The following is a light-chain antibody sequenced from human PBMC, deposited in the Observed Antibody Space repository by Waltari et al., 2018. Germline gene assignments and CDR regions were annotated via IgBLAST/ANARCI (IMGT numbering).Light chain of an antibody. CDR3: GSWDTSLSAS. J-gene: IGLJ1*01. Sequence: QSVLTQPPSVSASPGQTVTISCSVSSSDIEKNFVSWYQVVPGTAPKLLIFANSRRPSGIPDRFSASKSGTSATLDITGLQTGDEAHYYCGSWDTSLSASFGTGTKVIVL. V-gene: IGLV1-51*02. CDR1: SSDIEKNF. CDR2: ANS.